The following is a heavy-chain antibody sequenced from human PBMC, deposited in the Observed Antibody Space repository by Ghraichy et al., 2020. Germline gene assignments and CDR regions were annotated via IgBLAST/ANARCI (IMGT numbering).Heavy chain of an antibody. V-gene: IGHV4-34*01. D-gene: IGHD3-22*01. J-gene: IGHJ4*02. CDR3: ARGRGYYGSSGYYYFDY. CDR1: GGSFSGYY. CDR2: INHSGST. Sequence: SETLSLTCAVYGGSFSGYYWSWIRQPPGKGLEWIGEINHSGSTNYNPSLKSRVTISVDTSKNQFSLKLSSVTAADTAVYYCARGRGYYGSSGYYYFDYWGQGTLVTVSS.